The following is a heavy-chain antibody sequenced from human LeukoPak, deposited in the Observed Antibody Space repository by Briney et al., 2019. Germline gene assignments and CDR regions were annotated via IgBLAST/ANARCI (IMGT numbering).Heavy chain of an antibody. J-gene: IGHJ4*02. CDR1: GFTVSSNY. D-gene: IGHD3-10*01. CDR2: IYSGGST. CDR3: ARGMLRGPFPHDY. Sequence: PGGSLRLSCAASGFTVSSNYMSWVRQAPGKGREGLSVIYSGGSTYYADSVKGRFTISRDNSKNTLYLQMNSLRADDTAVYYCARGMLRGPFPHDYWGQGTLVTVSS. V-gene: IGHV3-53*01.